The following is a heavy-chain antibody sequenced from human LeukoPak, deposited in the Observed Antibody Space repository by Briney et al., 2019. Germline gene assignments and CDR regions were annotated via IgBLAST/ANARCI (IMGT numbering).Heavy chain of an antibody. D-gene: IGHD2-2*01. CDR2: ISSSSSYI. J-gene: IGHJ4*02. Sequence: GGSLRLSCAASGFTFSSYSMNWVRQAPGKGLEWVPSISSSSSYIYYADSVKGRFTISRDNAKNSLYLRMNSLRAEDTAVYYCAREVSEACSSTSCLYYFDYWGQGTLVTVSS. CDR3: AREVSEACSSTSCLYYFDY. CDR1: GFTFSSYS. V-gene: IGHV3-21*01.